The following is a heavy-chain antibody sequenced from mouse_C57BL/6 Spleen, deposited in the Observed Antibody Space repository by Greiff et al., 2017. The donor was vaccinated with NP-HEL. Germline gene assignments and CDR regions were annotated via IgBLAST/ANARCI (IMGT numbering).Heavy chain of an antibody. CDR3: ARSSERYAMDY. CDR1: GYTFTSYW. Sequence: QVQLQQPGAELVKPGASVKMSCKASGYTFTSYWITWVKQRPGQGLEWIGDIYPGSGSTNYNEKFKSKATLTVDTSSSTAYMQLSSLTSEDAAVYYCARSSERYAMDYWGQGTSVTVSS. V-gene: IGHV1-55*01. CDR2: IYPGSGST. J-gene: IGHJ4*01.